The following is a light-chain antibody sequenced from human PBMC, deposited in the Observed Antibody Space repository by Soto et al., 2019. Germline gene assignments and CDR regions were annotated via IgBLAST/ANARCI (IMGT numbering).Light chain of an antibody. J-gene: IGKJ2*01. Sequence: EIVLTQSPGTLSLSPGERATLSCRASQSVRSSYLAWYQQKPGQAPRLLIYGATSSATVLQDKFSGSGSGTDFTLTISRLEPEDFAVYYCQQYGRPPPYTFGQGTKLEIK. CDR2: GAT. CDR1: QSVRSSY. CDR3: QQYGRPPPYT. V-gene: IGKV3-20*01.